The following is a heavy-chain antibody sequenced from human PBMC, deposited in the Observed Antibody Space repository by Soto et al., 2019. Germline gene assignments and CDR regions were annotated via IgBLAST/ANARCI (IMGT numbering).Heavy chain of an antibody. CDR2: VSAYNGER. D-gene: IGHD6-6*01. CDR3: SRGTSIPASGDY. CDR1: GYTFTNYG. J-gene: IGHJ4*01. V-gene: IGHV1-18*01. Sequence: QVQLVQSGAEVKKPGASVKVSCKASGYTFTNYGINWVRQAPGQGLEWLGWVSAYNGERRYAQRVQARVIMTTDTSTTTAYMELRSLRSDDTAVYYCSRGTSIPASGDYWGQGNLVTVSS.